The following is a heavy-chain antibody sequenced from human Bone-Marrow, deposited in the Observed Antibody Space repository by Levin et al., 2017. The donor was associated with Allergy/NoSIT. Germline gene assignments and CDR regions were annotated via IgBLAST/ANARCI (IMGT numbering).Heavy chain of an antibody. CDR3: ARSAGDSSGYYFDY. Sequence: LSLTCAASEFIFSPSAMHWVRQAPGKGLEWVAVISYDGSNKYYADSVKGRFTISRDNSKNTLYLQMNSLRAEDTAVYYCARSAGDSSGYYFDYWGQGTLVTVSS. V-gene: IGHV3-30*04. D-gene: IGHD3-22*01. CDR2: ISYDGSNK. CDR1: EFIFSPSA. J-gene: IGHJ4*02.